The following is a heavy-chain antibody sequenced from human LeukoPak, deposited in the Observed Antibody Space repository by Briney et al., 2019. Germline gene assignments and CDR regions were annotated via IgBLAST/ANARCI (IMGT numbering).Heavy chain of an antibody. J-gene: IGHJ4*02. CDR1: GFTVSSNY. V-gene: IGHV3-53*01. D-gene: IGHD4-17*01. CDR2: IYSGGST. Sequence: PGGSLRLSCAASGFTVSSNYMTWVRQAPGKGLEWVSVIYSGGSTYYADSVKGRFTISRDNSKNTLYLQMNGLRAEDTAVYYCAKERDYGHFDYWGQGTLVTVSS. CDR3: AKERDYGHFDY.